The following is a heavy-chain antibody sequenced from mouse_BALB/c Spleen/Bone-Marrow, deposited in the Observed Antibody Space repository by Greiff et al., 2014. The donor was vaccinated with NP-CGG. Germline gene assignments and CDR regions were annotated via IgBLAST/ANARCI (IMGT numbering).Heavy chain of an antibody. CDR3: ARLYYYGLQDY. Sequence: DVMLVESGGGLVQPGGSLKLSCAASGFDFSRYWMSWVRKAPGKGLEWIGEINPDSSTINYTPSLKDKFIISRDNAKNTLYLQMSKVRSEDTALYYCARLYYYGLQDYWGQGTTLTVSS. D-gene: IGHD1-1*01. CDR2: INPDSSTI. V-gene: IGHV4-1*02. J-gene: IGHJ2*01. CDR1: GFDFSRYW.